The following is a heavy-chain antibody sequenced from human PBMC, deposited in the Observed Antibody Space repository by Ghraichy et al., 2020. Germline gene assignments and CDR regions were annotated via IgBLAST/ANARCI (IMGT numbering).Heavy chain of an antibody. CDR1: GFTFSSYS. Sequence: GGSLRLSCAASGFTFSSYSMNWVRQAPGKGLEWVSYISSSSSTIYYADSVKGRFTISRDNAKNSLYLQMNSLRDEDTAVYYCAALLLWFGEPYYGMDVWGQGTTVTVSS. CDR3: AALLLWFGEPYYGMDV. J-gene: IGHJ6*02. V-gene: IGHV3-48*02. CDR2: ISSSSSTI. D-gene: IGHD3-10*01.